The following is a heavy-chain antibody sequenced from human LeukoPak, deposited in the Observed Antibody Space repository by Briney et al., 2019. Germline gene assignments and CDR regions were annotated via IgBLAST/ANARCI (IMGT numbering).Heavy chain of an antibody. CDR3: ARDPIRGDAFDI. D-gene: IGHD5-12*01. CDR2: ISSSSSYI. Sequence: GGSLRLSCAASGFTVSSYSMNWVRQAPGKGLEWVSSISSSSSYIYYADSVKGRFTISRDNAMNSLYLQMNSLRAEDTAVYYCARDPIRGDAFDIWGQGTMVTVSS. J-gene: IGHJ3*02. CDR1: GFTVSSYS. V-gene: IGHV3-21*01.